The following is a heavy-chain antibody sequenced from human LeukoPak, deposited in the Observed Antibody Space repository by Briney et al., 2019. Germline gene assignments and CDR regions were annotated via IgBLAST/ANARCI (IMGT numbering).Heavy chain of an antibody. D-gene: IGHD3-22*01. J-gene: IGHJ4*02. CDR2: ISSSGSTI. Sequence: GGSLRLSCAASGFTFSSYEMNWVRQAPGKGLECVSYISSSGSTIYYADSVKGRFTISRDNAKNSLYLQMNSLRAEDTAVYYCASGITYYYDSSGSSRDYWGQGTLVTVSS. CDR3: ASGITYYYDSSGSSRDY. CDR1: GFTFSSYE. V-gene: IGHV3-48*03.